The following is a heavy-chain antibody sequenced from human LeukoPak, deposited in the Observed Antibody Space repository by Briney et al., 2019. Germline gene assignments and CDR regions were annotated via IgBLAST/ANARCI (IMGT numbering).Heavy chain of an antibody. D-gene: IGHD6-13*01. CDR1: GGSISSRNW. CDR3: AMTLSEYSSSPAI. CDR2: IYHSGST. J-gene: IGHJ4*02. Sequence: SETLSLTCAVSGGSISSRNWGSWVRQPPGKGLEWIGEIYHSGSTNYNPSLQGRVSISVDKSKNDFALKLTSVTAADTAMYYCAMTLSEYSSSPAIWGPGTLVTVSS. V-gene: IGHV4-4*02.